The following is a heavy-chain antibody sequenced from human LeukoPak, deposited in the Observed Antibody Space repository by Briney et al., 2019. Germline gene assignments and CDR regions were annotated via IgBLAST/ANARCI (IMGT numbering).Heavy chain of an antibody. Sequence: SETLSLTCTVSGGSISSSSYYWGWIRQPPGKGLEWIGSIYYSGSTYYNPSLKSRVTISVDTSKNQFSLKLSSVTAADTAVYYCARDRVRDDYGDPNWFDPWGQGTLVTVSS. D-gene: IGHD4-17*01. CDR1: GGSISSSSYY. V-gene: IGHV4-39*07. CDR2: IYYSGST. J-gene: IGHJ5*02. CDR3: ARDRVRDDYGDPNWFDP.